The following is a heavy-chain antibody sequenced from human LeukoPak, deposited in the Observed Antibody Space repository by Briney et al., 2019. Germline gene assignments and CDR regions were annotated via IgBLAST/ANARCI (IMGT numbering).Heavy chain of an antibody. D-gene: IGHD3-22*01. CDR3: ARDLRITMIVVASNWFDP. CDR1: GYTFTGYY. J-gene: IGHJ5*02. CDR2: INPNSGGT. Sequence: GASVKVSCKASGYTFTGYYMHWVRQAPGQGLEWMGWINPNSGGTNYAQKFQGRVTMTRDTSISTAYMELSRLRSDDTAVYYCARDLRITMIVVASNWFDPWGQGTLVTVSS. V-gene: IGHV1-2*02.